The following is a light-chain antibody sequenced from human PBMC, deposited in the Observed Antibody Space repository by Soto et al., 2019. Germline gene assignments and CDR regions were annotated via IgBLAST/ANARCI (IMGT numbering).Light chain of an antibody. CDR3: QQGYSTPRR. CDR2: DTS. CDR1: QIISSS. J-gene: IGKJ1*01. Sequence: DIQMTQSPSSLSASVGDRVTITCRASQIISSSLNWYQQKAGKAPKLLIYDTSSLQSGVPPRFIGRGSGTDFTLTISSLQPEDFATYYGQQGYSTPRRFGQGTKVEIK. V-gene: IGKV1-39*01.